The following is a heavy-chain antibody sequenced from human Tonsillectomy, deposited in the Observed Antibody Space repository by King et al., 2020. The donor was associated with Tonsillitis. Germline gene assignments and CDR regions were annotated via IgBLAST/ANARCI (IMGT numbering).Heavy chain of an antibody. CDR2: ISSGSSTI. D-gene: IGHD1-26*01. J-gene: IGHJ3*02. Sequence: VQLVESGGGLVRPGGSLRLSCAASGFTFRSYSMNWVRQAPGKGLEWVSYISSGSSTIYYTDSVKGRFTISRDNAKNSLYLQMNSLRAEDTAVYYCARDFETSGSYDGAFDIWGQGTMVSVSS. V-gene: IGHV3-48*01. CDR1: GFTFRSYS. CDR3: ARDFETSGSYDGAFDI.